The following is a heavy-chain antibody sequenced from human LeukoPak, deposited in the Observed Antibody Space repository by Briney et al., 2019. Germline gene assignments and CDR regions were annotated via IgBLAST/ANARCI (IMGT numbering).Heavy chain of an antibody. Sequence: SETLSLTCTVSGGSISSYYWSWIRQPPGKGLEWIGYIYYSGSPNYNPSLRSRVTISVDTSKNQFSLKLTSVTAADTAVYYCARGFWSGYYLDYWGQGTLVTVSS. CDR3: ARGFWSGYYLDY. D-gene: IGHD3-3*01. CDR2: IYYSGSP. J-gene: IGHJ4*02. CDR1: GGSISSYY. V-gene: IGHV4-59*01.